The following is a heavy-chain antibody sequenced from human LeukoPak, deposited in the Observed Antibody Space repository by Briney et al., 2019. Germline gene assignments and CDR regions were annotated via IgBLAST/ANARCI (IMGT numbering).Heavy chain of an antibody. V-gene: IGHV3-23*01. CDR3: ARAITMVRGVIISFDY. Sequence: GGSLRLSCAASGFTFSSYAMSWVRQAPGKGLEWVSAISGSGGSTYYADSVKGRFTISRDNSKNTLYLQMNSLRAEDTAVYYCARAITMVRGVIISFDYWGQGTLVTVSS. J-gene: IGHJ4*02. CDR1: GFTFSSYA. D-gene: IGHD3-10*01. CDR2: ISGSGGST.